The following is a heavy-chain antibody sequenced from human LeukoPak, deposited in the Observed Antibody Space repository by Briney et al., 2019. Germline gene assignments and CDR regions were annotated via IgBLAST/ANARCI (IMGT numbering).Heavy chain of an antibody. J-gene: IGHJ3*02. V-gene: IGHV4-34*01. D-gene: IGHD5-12*01. Sequence: SETLSLTCAVYGGSFSGYYWSWIRQPPGKGLEWIGEINHSGSTNYNPSLNSRVTISVDTSKNQFSLKLSSVTAADTAVYYCARDTSAYQTPEIWGQGTTVTVSS. CDR2: INHSGST. CDR3: ARDTSAYQTPEI. CDR1: GGSFSGYY.